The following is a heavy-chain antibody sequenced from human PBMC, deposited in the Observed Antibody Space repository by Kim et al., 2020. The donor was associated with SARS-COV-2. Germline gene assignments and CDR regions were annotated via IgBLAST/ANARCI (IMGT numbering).Heavy chain of an antibody. D-gene: IGHD6-6*01. Sequence: GGSLRLSCAASGFTFDDYAMHWVRQAPGKGLEWVSGISWNSGSIDYADSVKGRFTISRDNAKNSLYLQMNSLRAEDTALYYCAKNNRPASRYYYGMDVWGQGTTVTVSS. CDR2: ISWNSGSI. CDR3: AKNNRPASRYYYGMDV. J-gene: IGHJ6*02. V-gene: IGHV3-9*01. CDR1: GFTFDDYA.